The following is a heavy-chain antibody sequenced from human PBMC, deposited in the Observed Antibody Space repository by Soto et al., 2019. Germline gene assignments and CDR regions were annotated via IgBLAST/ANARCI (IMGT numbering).Heavy chain of an antibody. D-gene: IGHD6-6*01. CDR2: ISAYNGNT. Sequence: GASVKVSCKAPGYTFSNYGISWVRQAPGQRLEWMGWISAYNGNTKYAQKLQGRVTMTTDTSTSTAYMELRSLRSDDSVVYYCARSIAAGPYYYYGMDVWGQGTTVTVSS. J-gene: IGHJ6*02. CDR1: GYTFSNYG. CDR3: ARSIAAGPYYYYGMDV. V-gene: IGHV1-18*01.